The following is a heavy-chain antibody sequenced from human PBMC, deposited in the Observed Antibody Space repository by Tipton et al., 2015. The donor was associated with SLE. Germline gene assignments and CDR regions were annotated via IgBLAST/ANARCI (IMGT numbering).Heavy chain of an antibody. V-gene: IGHV4-38-2*02. CDR1: GFSISSYY. Sequence: TLSLTCTVSGFSISSYYWGWIRQPPGKGLEWLGTIYHSGTTYYNPSLKSRLTLSIDTSKNQFSLKLSSVTAADTAVYYCARGLAMVRGDSMDYWGQGTLVTVSS. J-gene: IGHJ4*02. CDR2: IYHSGTT. D-gene: IGHD3-10*01. CDR3: ARGLAMVRGDSMDY.